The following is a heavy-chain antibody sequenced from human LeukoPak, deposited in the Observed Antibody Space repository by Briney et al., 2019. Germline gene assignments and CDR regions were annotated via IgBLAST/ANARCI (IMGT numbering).Heavy chain of an antibody. D-gene: IGHD5-18*01. Sequence: GGSLRLSCAASGFTVSSNYMSWVRQAPGKGLEWVSVIYSGGSTYYADSVKGRFTISRDNSKNTLYLQVNSLRAEDTAVYYCARAESGYSYGYIYYYGMDVWGQGTTVTVSS. CDR1: GFTVSSNY. CDR2: IYSGGST. V-gene: IGHV3-53*01. CDR3: ARAESGYSYGYIYYYGMDV. J-gene: IGHJ6*02.